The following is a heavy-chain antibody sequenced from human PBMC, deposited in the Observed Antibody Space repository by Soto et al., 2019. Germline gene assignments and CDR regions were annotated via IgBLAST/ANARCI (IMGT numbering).Heavy chain of an antibody. CDR1: GYTFTTYW. V-gene: IGHV5-51*01. CDR2: IYPRDSDT. CDR3: ARRPNTLNYYAMDV. Sequence: PGESLKISCKGSGYTFTTYWIGWVRQMPGKGLEWMGIIYPRDSDTRYSLSFQGQVTISADKSISTAYLQWSSLKASDTAIYYCARRPNTLNYYAMDVWGQGTTVTVSS. J-gene: IGHJ6*02. D-gene: IGHD3-9*01.